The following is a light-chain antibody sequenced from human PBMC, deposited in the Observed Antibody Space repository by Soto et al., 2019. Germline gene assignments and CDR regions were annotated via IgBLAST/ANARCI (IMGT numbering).Light chain of an antibody. CDR2: GAS. V-gene: IGKV3-20*01. CDR1: QSVSSSY. Sequence: EIVLTQSPGTLSLSPGERATLSCRSSQSVSSSYLAWYQQKPGQAPRLLIYGASSRATGIPDRFSGSGSGTDFTLTISRLEPEDFAVYYCQQYGSSLPWTCGQGNTGAIK. J-gene: IGKJ1*01. CDR3: QQYGSSLPWT.